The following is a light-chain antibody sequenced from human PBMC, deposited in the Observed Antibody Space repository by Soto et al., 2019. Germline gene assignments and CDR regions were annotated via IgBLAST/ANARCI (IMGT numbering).Light chain of an antibody. V-gene: IGKV1-5*01. CDR2: DAS. Sequence: DIQMTQSPSTLSASVGDRVTITCRASPSISNWWAWYQQKPGKAPKLLIYDASNLESGVPSRFSGSGSGTEFTLIISSLQPDDFAAYDFQQYQSYWTFGQGTKVEIK. J-gene: IGKJ1*01. CDR3: QQYQSYWT. CDR1: PSISNW.